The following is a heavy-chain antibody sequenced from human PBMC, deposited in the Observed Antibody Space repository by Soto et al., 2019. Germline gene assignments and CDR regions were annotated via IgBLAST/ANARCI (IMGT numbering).Heavy chain of an antibody. D-gene: IGHD3-10*01. J-gene: IGHJ5*02. CDR3: ARAMVRGGNWFDP. CDR2: INPSGGST. V-gene: IGHV1-46*01. Sequence: ASVKVACKAAGYTFTGYYMDWVRQAPGQGLEGMGIINPSGGSTSYAQKFQGRVTMTRDTSTSTVYMELSSLRSEDTAVYYCARAMVRGGNWFDPSGQRTLVTVSS. CDR1: GYTFTGYY.